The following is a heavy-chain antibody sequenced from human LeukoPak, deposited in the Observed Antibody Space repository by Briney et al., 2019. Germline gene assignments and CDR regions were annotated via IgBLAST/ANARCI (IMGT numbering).Heavy chain of an antibody. CDR1: GFTFSSYA. V-gene: IGHV3-23*01. CDR3: AKDQDAFTIFGVVIPTPNWFDP. CDR2: ISGSGGST. Sequence: GGSLRLSCAASGFTFSSYAMSWVRQAPGKGLEWVSAISGSGGSTYYADSVKGRFTISRDNSKNTLYLQMNSLRAEDTAVYYCAKDQDAFTIFGVVIPTPNWFDPWGQGTLVTVSS. J-gene: IGHJ5*02. D-gene: IGHD3-3*01.